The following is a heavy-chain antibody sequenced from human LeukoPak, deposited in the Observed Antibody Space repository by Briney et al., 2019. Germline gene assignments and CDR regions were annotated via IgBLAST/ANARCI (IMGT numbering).Heavy chain of an antibody. V-gene: IGHV1-2*02. CDR2: INPNSGGT. D-gene: IGHD2-2*01. CDR3: AREGHCSSTSCPGAADGEIDY. CDR1: GYTFTSYG. Sequence: GASVKVSCKASGYTFTSYGISWVRQAPGQGLEWMGWINPNSGGTNYAQKFQGRVTMTRDTSISTAYMELSRLRSDDTAVYYCAREGHCSSTSCPGAADGEIDYWGQGTLVTVSS. J-gene: IGHJ4*02.